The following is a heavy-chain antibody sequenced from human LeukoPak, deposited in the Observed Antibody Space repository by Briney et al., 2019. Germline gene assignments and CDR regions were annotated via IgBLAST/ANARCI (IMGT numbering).Heavy chain of an antibody. J-gene: IGHJ6*02. V-gene: IGHV3-30-3*01. CDR2: ISYDGSNK. CDR1: GFTFSSYA. Sequence: GGSLRLSCAASGFTFSSYAMHWVRQAPGKGLEWVAVISYDGSNKYYADSVKGRFTISRDNSKNTLYLQMNSLRAGDTAVYYCARGPPTTILYYYYYYGMDVWGQGTTVTVSS. CDR3: ARGPPTTILYYYYYYGMDV. D-gene: IGHD5-24*01.